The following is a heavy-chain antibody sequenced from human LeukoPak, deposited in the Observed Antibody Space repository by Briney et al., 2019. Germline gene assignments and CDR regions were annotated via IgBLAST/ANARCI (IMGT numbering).Heavy chain of an antibody. D-gene: IGHD3/OR15-3a*01. Sequence: GASVKVSCKASGGNFNNYAVNWVRQAPGQGLQWMGRIIPALDRANYAHNFQGRLTITADKSTKTAYMELSSLRSEDTGLYFCARRTDAVDDAFDIWGQGTMHTVSS. CDR2: IIPALDRA. V-gene: IGHV1-69*04. CDR3: ARRTDAVDDAFDI. J-gene: IGHJ3*02. CDR1: GGNFNNYA.